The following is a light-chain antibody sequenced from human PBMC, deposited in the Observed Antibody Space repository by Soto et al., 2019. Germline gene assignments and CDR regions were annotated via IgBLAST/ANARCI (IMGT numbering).Light chain of an antibody. V-gene: IGKV3-11*01. CDR1: QSVSIH. CDR2: XAY. CDR3: RQRNNWPPEST. Sequence: IALTHCPAALSLSPGESATLSCRASQSVSIHLDWYKQKPGQAPRLLIXXAYXRATGMPARFSVSGSGTDFTLTISSLEPEDLSVAYCRQRNNWPPESTFGQGTRLDIK. J-gene: IGKJ5*01.